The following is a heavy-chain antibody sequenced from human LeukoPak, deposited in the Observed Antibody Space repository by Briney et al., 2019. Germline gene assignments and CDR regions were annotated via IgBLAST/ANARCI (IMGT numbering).Heavy chain of an antibody. CDR1: GGSISSGSYY. V-gene: IGHV4-61*02. CDR3: ARDLRGYSYGYYYYYMDV. J-gene: IGHJ6*03. Sequence: SQTLPLTCTVCGGSISSGSYYWSWIRQPAGKGLEWIGRIYTSGSTNYNPSLKSRVTISVDTSKNQFSLKLSSVTAADTAVYYCARDLRGYSYGYYYYYMDVWGKGTTVTVS. CDR2: IYTSGST. D-gene: IGHD5-18*01.